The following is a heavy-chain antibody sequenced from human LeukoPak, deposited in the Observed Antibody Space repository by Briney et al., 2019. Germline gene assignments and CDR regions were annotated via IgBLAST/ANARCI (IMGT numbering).Heavy chain of an antibody. D-gene: IGHD2-21*01. Sequence: GGSLRLSRAASGFTFSSYAMSWVRQAPGKGLEWVSAISGSGGSTYYADSVKGRFTISRDNSKNTLYLQMSSLRAEVTAVYCCAKSCQVGRVLCPDYWGQGTLDTVSS. V-gene: IGHV3-23*01. CDR2: ISGSGGST. J-gene: IGHJ4*02. CDR3: AKSCQVGRVLCPDY. CDR1: GFTFSSYA.